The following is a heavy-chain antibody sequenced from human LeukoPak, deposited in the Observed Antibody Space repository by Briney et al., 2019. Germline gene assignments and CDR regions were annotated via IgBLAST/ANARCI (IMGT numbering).Heavy chain of an antibody. Sequence: SETLSLTCTVSGGSISSSSYYWGWIRQPPGKGLEWIGSIYYSGSTYYNPSLKSRVTVSVDTSKNQFSLKLTSVTTADAAVYYCASRTYRVWGQGTLVTVSS. CDR2: IYYSGST. CDR1: GGSISSSSYY. CDR3: ASRTYRV. D-gene: IGHD1-26*01. V-gene: IGHV4-39*01. J-gene: IGHJ4*02.